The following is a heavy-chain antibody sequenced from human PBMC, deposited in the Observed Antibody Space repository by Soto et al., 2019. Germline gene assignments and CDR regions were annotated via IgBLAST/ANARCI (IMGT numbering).Heavy chain of an antibody. J-gene: IGHJ4*02. CDR1: GFTFSSYS. V-gene: IGHV3-21*01. CDR2: ISSSSSYI. D-gene: IGHD5-12*01. Sequence: GGSLRLSCAASGFTFSSYSMNWVRQAPGKGLEWVSSISSSSSYIYYADSVKGRFTISRDNAKNSLYLQMNSLRAEDTAVYYCARDEIVATKTIDYWGQGTLVTVSS. CDR3: ARDEIVATKTIDY.